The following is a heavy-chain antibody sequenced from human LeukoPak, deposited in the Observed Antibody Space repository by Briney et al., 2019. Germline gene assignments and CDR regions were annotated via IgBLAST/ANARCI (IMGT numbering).Heavy chain of an antibody. Sequence: GASVKVSCKASGYTFTGYYMHWVRQAPGQGPEWMGWINPDSGGTNYAQKFQGRVTMTRDTSISTAYMELSRLRSDDTAVYYCARVYDILTGYYVYWGQGTLVTVSS. V-gene: IGHV1-2*02. J-gene: IGHJ4*02. D-gene: IGHD3-9*01. CDR1: GYTFTGYY. CDR2: INPDSGGT. CDR3: ARVYDILTGYYVY.